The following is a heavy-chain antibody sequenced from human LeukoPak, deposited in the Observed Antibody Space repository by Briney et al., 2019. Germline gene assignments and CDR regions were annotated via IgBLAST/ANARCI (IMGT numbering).Heavy chain of an antibody. CDR3: ARVGAVPGIDP. D-gene: IGHD3-16*01. Sequence: SETLSLTCDVFGFPISSGFSWAWIRQSPGKGLEWIASISFSANTYYNPSLESRLFISSDTPKNQFSVRLTSVTAADSDVYYCARVGAVPGIDPWGQGILVTVSP. V-gene: IGHV4-38-2*01. CDR2: ISFSANT. J-gene: IGHJ5*02. CDR1: GFPISSGFS.